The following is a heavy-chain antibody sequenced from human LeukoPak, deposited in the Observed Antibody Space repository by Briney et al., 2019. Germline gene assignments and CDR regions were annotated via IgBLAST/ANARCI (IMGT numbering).Heavy chain of an antibody. Sequence: GASLKISCKGSGSRFTSYWIGWVRQMPGKGLEWMGIISPGDSDTRYSPSFQGQVTIAADKSISTAYLQWSSLKASDTAMYYCARHPTPTYYYDSSGYYWENWFDPWGQGTLVTVSS. J-gene: IGHJ5*02. CDR3: ARHPTPTYYYDSSGYYWENWFDP. CDR2: ISPGDSDT. V-gene: IGHV5-51*01. CDR1: GSRFTSYW. D-gene: IGHD3-22*01.